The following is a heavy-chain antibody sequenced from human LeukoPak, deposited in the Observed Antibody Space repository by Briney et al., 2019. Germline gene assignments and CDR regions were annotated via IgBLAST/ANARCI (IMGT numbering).Heavy chain of an antibody. V-gene: IGHV3-49*04. CDR1: GFTFGDYT. J-gene: IGHJ4*02. Sequence: PGGSLRLSCTASGFTFGDYTMSWVRQAPGKGLEWVGFIRSKAFGGTVEYAASVKGRFTISRDDSKSIAYPQMNSLKTEDTAVYYCTRQHDYGDYFDYWGQGTLVTVSS. CDR2: IRSKAFGGTV. D-gene: IGHD4-17*01. CDR3: TRQHDYGDYFDY.